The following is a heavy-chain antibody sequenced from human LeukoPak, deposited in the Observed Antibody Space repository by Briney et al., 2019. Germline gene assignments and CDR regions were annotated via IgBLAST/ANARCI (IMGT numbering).Heavy chain of an antibody. CDR1: GGSITGYY. Sequence: SETLSLTCAVYGGSITGYYWSWIRQTPGRGLEWVGEIHYTGATSYNPSLKSRATIPTDTSKNQFSLRLSSVTAADTAVYYCARGNILTGYCFDFWGQGALSPSPQ. J-gene: IGHJ4*02. V-gene: IGHV4-34*01. CDR3: ARGNILTGYCFDF. CDR2: IHYTGAT. D-gene: IGHD3-9*01.